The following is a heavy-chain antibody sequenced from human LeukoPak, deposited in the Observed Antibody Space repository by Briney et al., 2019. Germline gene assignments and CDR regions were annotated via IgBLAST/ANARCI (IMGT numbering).Heavy chain of an antibody. CDR1: GYSITSYW. CDR3: ARLRTNYYGSGSYYNV. CDR2: IYPGDSDT. D-gene: IGHD3-10*01. Sequence: GESLKISCKGSGYSITSYWIGWVRQMPGKGLEWMGIIYPGDSDTRYSPSFQGQVTISADKSISTAYLQWSSLKASDTAMYYCARLRTNYYGSGSYYNVWGQGTLVTVSS. V-gene: IGHV5-51*01. J-gene: IGHJ4*02.